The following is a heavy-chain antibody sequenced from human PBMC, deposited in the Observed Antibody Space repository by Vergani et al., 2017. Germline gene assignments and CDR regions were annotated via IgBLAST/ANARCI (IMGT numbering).Heavy chain of an antibody. Sequence: QVQLEESGPGLVKPSETLSLTCTVSGGSFNTYYWSWIRQSPGKGLEWIGYIYSTGSTNYNPSLNSRVTISVDTSKNQFSLKLSSVTAADTAVYYCARWAGGITMIPSGGFDPWGQGTLVTVSS. J-gene: IGHJ5*02. CDR1: GGSFNTYY. D-gene: IGHD3-22*01. V-gene: IGHV4-59*08. CDR3: ARWAGGITMIPSGGFDP. CDR2: IYSTGST.